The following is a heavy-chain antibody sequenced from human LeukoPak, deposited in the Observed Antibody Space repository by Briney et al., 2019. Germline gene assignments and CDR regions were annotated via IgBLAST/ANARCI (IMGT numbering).Heavy chain of an antibody. D-gene: IGHD6-13*01. V-gene: IGHV3-23*01. CDR3: AKPGKEAAAGTGLGFDP. CDR2: ISGSGGST. J-gene: IGHJ5*02. CDR1: GFTFSSYA. Sequence: GGSLRLSCAASGFTFSSYAMSWVRQAPGKGLEWVSAISGSGGSTYYADSVKGRFTISRDNSKNMLYLQMNSLRAEDTAVYYCAKPGKEAAAGTGLGFDPWGQGTLVTVSS.